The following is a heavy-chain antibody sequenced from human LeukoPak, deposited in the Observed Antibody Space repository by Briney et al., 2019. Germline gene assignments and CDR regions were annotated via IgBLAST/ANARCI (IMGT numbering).Heavy chain of an antibody. Sequence: SGGSLRLSCAASGFTFSSYPMSWVRQPPGKGLEWVSAISGSGGSTYYADSVKGRFTISRDNSNNTLYLQMNSLRAEDTAVYYCAKPTIQYYYMDVWGKGTTVTVSS. CDR2: ISGSGGST. J-gene: IGHJ6*03. D-gene: IGHD5-18*01. CDR3: AKPTIQYYYMDV. V-gene: IGHV3-23*01. CDR1: GFTFSSYP.